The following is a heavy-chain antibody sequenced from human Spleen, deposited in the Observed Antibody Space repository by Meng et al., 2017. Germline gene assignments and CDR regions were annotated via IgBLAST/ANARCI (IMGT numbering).Heavy chain of an antibody. CDR3: ARDPLLRYSGGWYGTFPRDH. D-gene: IGHD6-19*01. V-gene: IGHV1-2*02. J-gene: IGHJ4*02. Sequence: ASVKVSCKASGYTFTGYYMHWVRQAPGQGLEWMGWINPNSGGTNYAQKFQGRVTMTSDTSTSTAYMELSRLRSDDTAVYYRARDPLLRYSGGWYGTFPRDHWGQGTLVTVSS. CDR1: GYTFTGYY. CDR2: INPNSGGT.